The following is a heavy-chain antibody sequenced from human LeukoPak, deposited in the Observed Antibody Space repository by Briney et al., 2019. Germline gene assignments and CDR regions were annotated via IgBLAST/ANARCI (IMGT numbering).Heavy chain of an antibody. CDR1: EFTFSNYW. D-gene: IGHD6-13*01. J-gene: IGHJ4*02. V-gene: IGHV3-30*03. CDR3: ARDRGLAVAGTPNPLDY. Sequence: GGSLRLSCAPSEFTFSNYWMSWVRQAPGKGLEWVAVISYDGRSEFYADSVKGRFTVSRDNSKNTLDLQMDSLRAEDTALYYCARDRGLAVAGTPNPLDYWGQGTLVIVSS. CDR2: ISYDGRSE.